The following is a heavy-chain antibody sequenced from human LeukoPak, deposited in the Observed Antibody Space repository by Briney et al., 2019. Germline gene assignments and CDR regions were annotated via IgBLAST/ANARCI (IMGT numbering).Heavy chain of an antibody. CDR2: IYYSGST. Sequence: SETLSLTCTVSGYSISSGYYWGWIRQPPGKGLEWIGYIYYSGSTNYNPSLKSRVTISVDTSKNQFSLKLSSVTAADTAVYYCAKRGYCRGGTCFSHDAFDIWGQGTMVTVSS. V-gene: IGHV4-61*01. J-gene: IGHJ3*02. CDR1: GYSISSGYY. D-gene: IGHD2-15*01. CDR3: AKRGYCRGGTCFSHDAFDI.